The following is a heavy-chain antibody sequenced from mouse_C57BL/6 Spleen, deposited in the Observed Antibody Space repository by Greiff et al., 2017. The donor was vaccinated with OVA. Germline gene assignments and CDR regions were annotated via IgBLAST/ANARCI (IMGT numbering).Heavy chain of an antibody. CDR1: GYTFTSYW. CDR3: AKVDYGGYFDV. V-gene: IGHV1-53*01. Sequence: QVQLKQPGTELVKPGASVKLSCKASGYTFTSYWMHWVKQRPGQGLEWIGNINPSNGGTNYNEKFKRKATLTVDKSSRTAYMQLSSLTSEDSAVYYCAKVDYGGYFDVWGTGTTVTVSS. J-gene: IGHJ1*03. D-gene: IGHD2-4*01. CDR2: INPSNGGT.